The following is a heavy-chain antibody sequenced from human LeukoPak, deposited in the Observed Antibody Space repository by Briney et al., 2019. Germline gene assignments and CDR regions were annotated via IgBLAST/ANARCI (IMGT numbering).Heavy chain of an antibody. CDR3: ARQTRSSRIGGSNTYYFDY. J-gene: IGHJ4*02. D-gene: IGHD2-15*01. Sequence: SETLSLTCTVSGGSISSYYWSWIRQPPGKGLEWIGYIYYSGSTNYNPSLKSRVTISADTSKNQFSLKLSSVTAADTAVYYCARQTRSSRIGGSNTYYFDYWGQGTLVTVSS. CDR1: GGSISSYY. CDR2: IYYSGST. V-gene: IGHV4-59*08.